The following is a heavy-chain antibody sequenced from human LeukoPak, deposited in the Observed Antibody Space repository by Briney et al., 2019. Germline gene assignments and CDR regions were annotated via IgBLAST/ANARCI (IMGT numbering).Heavy chain of an antibody. D-gene: IGHD2-2*02. CDR3: ARDMAVVVPAAIRYYYYYGMDV. CDR1: GFTVSSNY. Sequence: GGSLRLSCAASGFTVSSNYMSWVRQAPGKGLEWVSVIYSGGSTYYADSVKGRFTISRDNSKNTLYLQMNSLRAEDTAVYYCARDMAVVVPAAIRYYYYYGMDVWGQGTTVTVSS. V-gene: IGHV3-66*01. CDR2: IYSGGST. J-gene: IGHJ6*02.